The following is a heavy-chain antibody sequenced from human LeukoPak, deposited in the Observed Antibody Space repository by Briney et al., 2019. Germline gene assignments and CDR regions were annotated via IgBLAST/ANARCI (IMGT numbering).Heavy chain of an antibody. J-gene: IGHJ5*02. CDR1: GYTFTSYD. CDR2: MNPNSGNT. Sequence: ASVKVSCKASGYTFTSYDINWVRQATGQGLEWMGWMNPNSGNTGYAQKFQGRVTMTRNTSISTAYMELSSLRSEDTAVYYCARGVVIVVAQLYNWFDPWGQGTLVTVSS. CDR3: ARGVVIVVAQLYNWFDP. D-gene: IGHD3-22*01. V-gene: IGHV1-8*01.